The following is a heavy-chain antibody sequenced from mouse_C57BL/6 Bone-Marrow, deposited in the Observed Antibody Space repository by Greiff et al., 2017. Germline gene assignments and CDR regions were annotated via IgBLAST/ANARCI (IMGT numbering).Heavy chain of an antibody. CDR3: VYDYDVYSFAY. J-gene: IGHJ3*01. D-gene: IGHD2-4*01. CDR2: INPYNGGT. Sequence: VQLQQSGPVLVQPGPSVKMSCKATGYTFTDYYMNWVKQSHGKSLEWIGVINPYNGGTSYNQKFKGKATLTVEKSSSTAYMELNSLTSEDSAVYYCVYDYDVYSFAYRGAVTLVTVSA. V-gene: IGHV1-19*01. CDR1: GYTFTDYY.